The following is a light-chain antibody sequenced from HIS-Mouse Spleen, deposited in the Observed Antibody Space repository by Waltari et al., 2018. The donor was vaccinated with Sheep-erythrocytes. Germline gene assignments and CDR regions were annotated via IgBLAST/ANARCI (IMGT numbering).Light chain of an antibody. Sequence: SYVLTQPPSVSVAPGKTARITCGGNNIGSKSVHWYQQKPGQAPVLAVYDDSDRPSGILARCSGSNAGNTATLTISRVEAGDEADYYCQVWKVFGGGTKLTVL. CDR2: DDS. CDR1: NIGSKS. CDR3: QVWKV. J-gene: IGLJ2*01. V-gene: IGLV3-21*03.